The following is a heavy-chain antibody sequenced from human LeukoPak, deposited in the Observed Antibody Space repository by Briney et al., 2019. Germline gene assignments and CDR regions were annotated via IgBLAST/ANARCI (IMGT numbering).Heavy chain of an antibody. CDR3: AKLAKYFYGSETYYFFEH. CDR1: GFSFTTYW. D-gene: IGHD3-10*01. Sequence: PGESLRLSCAASGFSFTTYWMSWVRQAPGKGLEWVANIKQDGTEKYYVDSVKGRLTISRENAENSLYLQMNSLRVEDTAVYYCAKLAKYFYGSETYYFFEHWGQGTPVTASS. J-gene: IGHJ4*02. CDR2: IKQDGTEK. V-gene: IGHV3-7*01.